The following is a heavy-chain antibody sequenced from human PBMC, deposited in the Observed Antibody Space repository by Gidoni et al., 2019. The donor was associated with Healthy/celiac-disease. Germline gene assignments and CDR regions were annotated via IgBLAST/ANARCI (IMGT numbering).Heavy chain of an antibody. D-gene: IGHD6-19*01. V-gene: IGHV4-34*12. CDR2: IIHSGST. CDR3: ARSKRFQAGAVAGFRY. Sequence: QVQLQQWGAGLLKPSETLSLTCAVDGGSFSGYYWSCIRQPPGKGLEWIGEIIHSGSTNYNPSLKSRVTISVDTSKNQFSLKLSSVTAADTAVYYCARSKRFQAGAVAGFRYWGQGTLVTVSS. CDR1: GGSFSGYY. J-gene: IGHJ4*02.